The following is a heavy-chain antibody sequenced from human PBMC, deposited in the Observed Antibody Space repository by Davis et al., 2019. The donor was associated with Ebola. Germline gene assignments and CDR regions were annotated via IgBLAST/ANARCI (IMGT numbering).Heavy chain of an antibody. CDR3: ARLGVSPDHVLLPDY. CDR1: SYLFSRSW. J-gene: IGHJ4*02. Sequence: GESLKISCKGSSYLFSRSWTRRSREISWKGLEWRGIIAPAYSDTRYHPSFQGQVTISADKSISTAYLQWSSLKASDTAMYFCARLGVSPDHVLLPDYWGQGTLVTVSS. V-gene: IGHV5-51*02. CDR2: IAPAYSDT. D-gene: IGHD3-16*01.